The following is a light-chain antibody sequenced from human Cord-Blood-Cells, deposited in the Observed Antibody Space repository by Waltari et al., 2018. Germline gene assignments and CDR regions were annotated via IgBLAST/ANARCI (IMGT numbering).Light chain of an antibody. V-gene: IGLV2-23*01. CDR1: SSDVGSYNL. J-gene: IGLJ1*01. CDR3: CSYAGSSTYV. Sequence: QSALTQPASVSGSPGQSITIPCTGTSSDVGSYNLVSWYQQHPGKTPKLRRYEGSKVPSGFYKRFSGSKSGNTASLTISGLQAEDEADYYCCSYAGSSTYVFGTGTKVTVL. CDR2: EGS.